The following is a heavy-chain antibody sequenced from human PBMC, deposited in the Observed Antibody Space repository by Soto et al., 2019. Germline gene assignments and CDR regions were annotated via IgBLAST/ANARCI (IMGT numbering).Heavy chain of an antibody. V-gene: IGHV3-30-3*01. Sequence: QVHLVESGGGVVQPGRSLRLSCAASGFTFSTYAMHWVRQAPGKGLEWVAFMSNDGSNTYYADSVKGRFTISRDNSKKTLNLQMNSLRPEDTAVYYCARELISSTSPVEFDSWGQGTLVTVSS. CDR3: ARELISSTSPVEFDS. CDR2: MSNDGSNT. CDR1: GFTFSTYA. J-gene: IGHJ4*02. D-gene: IGHD6-13*01.